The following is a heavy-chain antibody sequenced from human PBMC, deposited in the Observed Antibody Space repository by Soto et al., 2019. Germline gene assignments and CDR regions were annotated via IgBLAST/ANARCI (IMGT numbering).Heavy chain of an antibody. D-gene: IGHD4-4*01. J-gene: IGHJ3*02. CDR1: GFTFDDYA. CDR3: AKDLYSNNGDAFDI. Sequence: PGGSLRLSCAASGFTFDDYAMHWVRQAPGKGLEWVSGISWNSDNIVYADSVKGRFTISRDNAKNSLYLQMNSLRAEDTALYYCAKDLYSNNGDAFDIWGQGTMVTVSS. V-gene: IGHV3-9*01. CDR2: ISWNSDNI.